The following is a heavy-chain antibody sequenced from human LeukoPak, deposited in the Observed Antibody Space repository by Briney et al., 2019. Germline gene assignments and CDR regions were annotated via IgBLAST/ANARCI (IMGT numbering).Heavy chain of an antibody. D-gene: IGHD2-15*01. CDR1: GGSFSGYY. V-gene: IGHV4-34*01. CDR3: ARGRRGEDSGYCSGGSCYYFDY. Sequence: SETLPLTCAVYGGSFSGYYWSWIRQPPGKGLEWIGEINHSGSTNYNPSLKSRVTISVDTSKNQFSLKLSSVTAADTAVYYCARGRRGEDSGYCSGGSCYYFDYWGQGTLVTVSS. CDR2: INHSGST. J-gene: IGHJ4*02.